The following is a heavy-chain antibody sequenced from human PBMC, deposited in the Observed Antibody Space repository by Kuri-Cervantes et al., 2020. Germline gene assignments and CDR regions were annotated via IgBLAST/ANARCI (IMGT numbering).Heavy chain of an antibody. Sequence: ASVKVSCKVSGYTLTELSMHWVRQAPGKGLEWMGGFDPEDGETIYAQKFQGRVAMTEDTSTDTAYMELSSLRSEDTAVYYCATGNTMIVVGFLNGMDVWGQGTTVTVSS. CDR3: ATGNTMIVVGFLNGMDV. CDR2: FDPEDGET. V-gene: IGHV1-24*01. CDR1: GYTLTELS. J-gene: IGHJ6*02. D-gene: IGHD3-22*01.